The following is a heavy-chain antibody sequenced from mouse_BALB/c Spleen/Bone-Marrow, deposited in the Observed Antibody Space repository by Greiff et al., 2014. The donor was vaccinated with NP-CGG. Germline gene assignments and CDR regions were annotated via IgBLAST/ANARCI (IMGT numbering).Heavy chain of an antibody. J-gene: IGHJ4*01. V-gene: IGHV1-69*02. CDR1: GYTFTSYW. CDR3: TRPGYFYGSGPYAMDY. Sequence: VQLQQSGAELVRPGASVKLSCKASGYTFTSYWINWVKQRPGQGLEWIGNIYPSDSYTNYNQKFKDKATLTVDKSSSTAYMQLSSPTSEDSAVYYCTRPGYFYGSGPYAMDYWGQGTSVTASS. D-gene: IGHD1-1*01. CDR2: IYPSDSYT.